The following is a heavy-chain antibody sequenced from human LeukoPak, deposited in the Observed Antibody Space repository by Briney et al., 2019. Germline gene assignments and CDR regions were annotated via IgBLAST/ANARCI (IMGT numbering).Heavy chain of an antibody. J-gene: IGHJ4*02. D-gene: IGHD6-13*01. Sequence: GGSLRLSCAASGFTFDDYAMHWVRQAPGKGLEWVSGISWNSGNIGYADSVKGRFTISRDNAKNSLYLQMNSLRAEDTALYYCAKSKSGATGSSLDYWGQGTLVTVSS. V-gene: IGHV3-9*01. CDR2: ISWNSGNI. CDR3: AKSKSGATGSSLDY. CDR1: GFTFDDYA.